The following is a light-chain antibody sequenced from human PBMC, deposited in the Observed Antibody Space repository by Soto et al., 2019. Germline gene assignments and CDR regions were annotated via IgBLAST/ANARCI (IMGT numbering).Light chain of an antibody. Sequence: QSVLTQPPSVSAAPGQKVTVSCSGSRSNIGNNAVACYHHLPGTAPKLLIYDNDKRPSGISDRFSASKSGTSATLAITGLQTGDEADYYCEAWDSILTAGLFAGGNK. V-gene: IGLV1-51*01. CDR1: RSNIGNNA. CDR2: DND. J-gene: IGLJ3*02. CDR3: EAWDSILTAGL.